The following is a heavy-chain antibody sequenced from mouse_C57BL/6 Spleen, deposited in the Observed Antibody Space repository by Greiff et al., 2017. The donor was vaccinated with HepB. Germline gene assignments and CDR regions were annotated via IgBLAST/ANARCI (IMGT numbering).Heavy chain of an antibody. D-gene: IGHD2-5*01. CDR1: GYTFTSYW. Sequence: QVQLQQPGAELVKPGASVKLSCKASGYTFTSYWMHWVKQRPGQGLEWIGMIHPNSGSTNYNEKFKSKATLTVDKSSSTAYMQLSSLTSEDSAVYYCARSDWSNSYFDYWGQGTTLTVSS. CDR2: IHPNSGST. CDR3: ARSDWSNSYFDY. V-gene: IGHV1-64*01. J-gene: IGHJ2*01.